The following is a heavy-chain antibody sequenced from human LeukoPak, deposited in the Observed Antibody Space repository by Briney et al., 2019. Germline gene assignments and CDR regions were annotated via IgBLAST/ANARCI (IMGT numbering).Heavy chain of an antibody. CDR1: GGSISSSNW. Sequence: SGTLSLTCAVSGGSISSSNWWSWVRQPPGKGLEWIGEIYHSGSTNYNPSLKSRVTISVDKSKNQFSLKLSSVTAADTAVYYCARRVGDSAVLSKIDYWGQGTLVTVSS. J-gene: IGHJ4*02. CDR2: IYHSGST. D-gene: IGHD3-16*01. V-gene: IGHV4-4*02. CDR3: ARRVGDSAVLSKIDY.